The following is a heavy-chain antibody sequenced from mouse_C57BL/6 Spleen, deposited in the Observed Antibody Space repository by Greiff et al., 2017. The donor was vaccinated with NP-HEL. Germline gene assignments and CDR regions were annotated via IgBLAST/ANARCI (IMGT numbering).Heavy chain of an antibody. CDR3: ARRGITTVRDYAMDY. J-gene: IGHJ4*01. CDR1: GYTFTSYG. CDR2: IYPRSGNT. D-gene: IGHD1-1*01. V-gene: IGHV1-81*01. Sequence: QVHVKQSGAELARPGASVKLSCKASGYTFTSYGISWVKQRTGQGLEWIGEIYPRSGNTYYNEKFKGKATLTADKSSSTAYMELRSLTSEDSAVYFCARRGITTVRDYAMDYWGQGTSVTVSS.